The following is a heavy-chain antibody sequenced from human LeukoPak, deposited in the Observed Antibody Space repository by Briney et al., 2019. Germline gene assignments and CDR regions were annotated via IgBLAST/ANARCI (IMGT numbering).Heavy chain of an antibody. Sequence: GGSLRLSCAASGFTFSSYSINWVRQAPGKGLEWVSCVSSTSSFIYYADSVKGRFTISRDNSKNTLYLQMNSLRADDTAVYYCSRRMAGDWDGLGYWGQGTLIIVSS. CDR3: SRRMAGDWDGLGY. CDR1: GFTFSSYS. J-gene: IGHJ4*02. CDR2: VSSTSSFI. D-gene: IGHD6-19*01. V-gene: IGHV3-21*04.